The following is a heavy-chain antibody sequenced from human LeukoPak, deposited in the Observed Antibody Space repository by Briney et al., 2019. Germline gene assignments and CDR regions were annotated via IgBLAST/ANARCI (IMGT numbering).Heavy chain of an antibody. CDR2: IRSNGGDT. D-gene: IGHD2-15*01. J-gene: IGHJ5*02. Sequence: PGGSLRLSCAASGFTFRWYSMSWVRQAPGKGLEWVSNIRSNGGDTYYTDSVKGRFTISRDNSKNTLYLEMNSLRADDTAVYYCAKGGYTTWFDPWGQGTLVTVSS. V-gene: IGHV3-23*01. CDR1: GFTFRWYS. CDR3: AKGGYTTWFDP.